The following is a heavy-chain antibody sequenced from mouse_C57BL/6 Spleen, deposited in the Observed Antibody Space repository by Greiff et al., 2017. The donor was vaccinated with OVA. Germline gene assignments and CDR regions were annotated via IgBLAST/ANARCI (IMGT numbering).Heavy chain of an antibody. D-gene: IGHD2-3*01. V-gene: IGHV6-6*01. CDR2: IRNKANNHAT. J-gene: IGHJ4*01. CDR1: GFTFSDAW. Sequence: EVKLVESGGGLVQPGGSMKLSCAASGFTFSDAWMDWVRQSPEKGLEWVAEIRNKANNHATYYAESVKGRFTISRDDSKRSVYLQMNSLRAEDTGIYYCTVSYDGYIYYALDYWGQGASVTVSS. CDR3: TVSYDGYIYYALDY.